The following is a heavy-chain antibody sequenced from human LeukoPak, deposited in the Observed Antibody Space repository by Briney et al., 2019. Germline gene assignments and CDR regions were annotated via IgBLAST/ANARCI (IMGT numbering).Heavy chain of an antibody. CDR2: IYSDNT. V-gene: IGHV3-53*01. CDR3: ARRAGAYSHPYDY. J-gene: IGHJ4*02. Sequence: GGSLRPSCAASGFTFSSYAMSWVRQAPGKGLEWVSFIYSDNTHYSDSVKGRFTISRDNSKNTLYLQMNSLRAEDTAVYYCARRAGAYSHPYDYWGQGTLVTVSS. D-gene: IGHD4/OR15-4a*01. CDR1: GFTFSSYA.